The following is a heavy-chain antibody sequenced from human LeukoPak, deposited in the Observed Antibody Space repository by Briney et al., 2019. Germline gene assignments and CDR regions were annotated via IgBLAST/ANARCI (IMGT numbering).Heavy chain of an antibody. CDR2: ISGYNGNT. CDR3: ARTCSGSSCYVIY. J-gene: IGHJ4*02. CDR1: GYTFSNYG. D-gene: IGHD2-2*01. Sequence: GASVKVSCKASGYTFSNYGITWVRQAPGQGLEWMGWISGYNGNTNYAQKFQGRVTMTTETSTSTAYMELRSLRSDDTAVYYCARTCSGSSCYVIYWGPGTLLTVSS. V-gene: IGHV1-18*01.